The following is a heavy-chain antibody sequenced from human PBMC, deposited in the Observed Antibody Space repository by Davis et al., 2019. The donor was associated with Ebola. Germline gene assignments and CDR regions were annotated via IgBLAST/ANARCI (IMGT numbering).Heavy chain of an antibody. CDR2: ISSSGSAI. CDR3: AKYRSPSQH. CDR1: GFSFSEYF. D-gene: IGHD2-2*02. V-gene: IGHV3-11*01. J-gene: IGHJ4*02. Sequence: PGGSLRLSCAASGFSFSEYFMSWIRQAPGKGLEWLSYISSSGSAIYYADSVKGRFTMSRDNAKNSPYLQMNSLRAEDTAVYYCAKYRSPSQHWGQGTLVTVSS.